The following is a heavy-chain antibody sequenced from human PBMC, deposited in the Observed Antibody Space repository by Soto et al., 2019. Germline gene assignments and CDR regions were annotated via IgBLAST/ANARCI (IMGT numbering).Heavy chain of an antibody. Sequence: VQLVQSGAEVKKPGASVKVSCKDSGYTFTSYGISWVRQAPGQGLERMGWISAYNGNTNYAQKLQGRVTMTTDTTTSTDYMELRVLRSDATAVYYCASSPQGSGESITGFDYWGQGTLVTVAS. J-gene: IGHJ4*02. D-gene: IGHD3-10*01. CDR1: GYTFTSYG. V-gene: IGHV1-18*01. CDR2: ISAYNGNT. CDR3: ASSPQGSGESITGFDY.